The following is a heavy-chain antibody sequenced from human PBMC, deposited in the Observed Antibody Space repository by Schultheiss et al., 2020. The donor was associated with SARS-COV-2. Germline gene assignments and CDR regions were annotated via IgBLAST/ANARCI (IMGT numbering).Heavy chain of an antibody. J-gene: IGHJ4*02. Sequence: GGSLRLSCAGSGFTFRGFVMSWVRQAPGKGLEWVSYISDADNSKYYADFVKGRFTISRDNTNSSLFLQMNSLRADDTAVYYCARGGPRAVAVFGFDYWGQGTLVTVSS. CDR2: ISDADNSK. D-gene: IGHD6-19*01. V-gene: IGHV3-11*04. CDR1: GFTFRGFV. CDR3: ARGGPRAVAVFGFDY.